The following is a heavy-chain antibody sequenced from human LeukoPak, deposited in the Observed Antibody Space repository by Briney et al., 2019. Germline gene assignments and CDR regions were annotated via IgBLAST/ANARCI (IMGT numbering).Heavy chain of an antibody. CDR2: INPSGGST. Sequence: ASVKVSCKASGYTFTSYYMHWVRQAPGQGLEWMGIINPSGGSTSYAQKFQGRVTMTRDTSTSTVYMELSSLRSEDTAVYYCARDLTAGYSSGWYGYWGQGTLVTVSS. CDR1: GYTFTSYY. CDR3: ARDLTAGYSSGWYGY. J-gene: IGHJ4*02. V-gene: IGHV1-46*01. D-gene: IGHD6-19*01.